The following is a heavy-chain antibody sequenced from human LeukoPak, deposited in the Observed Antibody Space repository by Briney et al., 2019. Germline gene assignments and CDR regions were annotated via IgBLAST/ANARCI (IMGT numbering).Heavy chain of an antibody. CDR1: GGSISSYY. CDR2: VYYSGDT. V-gene: IGHV4-59*08. Sequence: SETLSLTCTVSGGSISSYYWSWIRQPPGKGLEWIGYVYYSGDTNYNPSLKSRVTMSLDTSKNQVSLRLSSVTAADTAVYYCARHPFATPFDYWGRGTLLTVSS. D-gene: IGHD2-15*01. J-gene: IGHJ4*02. CDR3: ARHPFATPFDY.